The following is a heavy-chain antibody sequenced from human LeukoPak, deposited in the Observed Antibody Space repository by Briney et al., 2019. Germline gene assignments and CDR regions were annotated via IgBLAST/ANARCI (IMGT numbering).Heavy chain of an antibody. Sequence: PSETLSLTCAVSGGSISGSSDYWSWIRQPPGKGLEWIGYIYYSGITNYNPSLKSRVTISVDTSKNQFSLKLSSVTAADTAVYYCARLHYDSSGYYYFDYWGQGTLVTVSS. CDR1: GGSISGSSDY. J-gene: IGHJ4*02. V-gene: IGHV4-61*05. D-gene: IGHD3-22*01. CDR3: ARLHYDSSGYYYFDY. CDR2: IYYSGIT.